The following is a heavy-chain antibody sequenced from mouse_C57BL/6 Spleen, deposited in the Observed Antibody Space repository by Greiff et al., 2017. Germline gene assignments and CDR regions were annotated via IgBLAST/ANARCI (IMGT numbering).Heavy chain of an antibody. V-gene: IGHV1-82*01. CDR1: GYAFSSSW. CDR3: ARNHYDYDGFDY. J-gene: IGHJ2*01. Sequence: LQESGPELVKPGASVKISCKASGYAFSSSWMNWVKQRPGKGLEWIGRIYPGDGDTNYNGKFKGKATLTADKSSSTAYMQLSSLTSEDSAVYFCARNHYDYDGFDYWGQGTTLTVSS. D-gene: IGHD2-4*01. CDR2: IYPGDGDT.